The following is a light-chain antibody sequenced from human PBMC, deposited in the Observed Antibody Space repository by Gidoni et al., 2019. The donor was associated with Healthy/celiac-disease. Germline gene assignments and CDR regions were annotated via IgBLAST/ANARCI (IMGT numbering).Light chain of an antibody. CDR3: SSYTSSRVV. Sequence: QSALTQHASVSGAPGQSITISCTGTSSDVGGYNYVSCYQPHPGKAPKLMIYDVSNRPSGVSNRVSGSKSGNTASLTISGLQAEDEADYYCSSYTSSRVVFGTGTKVTVL. CDR2: DVS. V-gene: IGLV2-14*03. J-gene: IGLJ1*01. CDR1: SSDVGGYNY.